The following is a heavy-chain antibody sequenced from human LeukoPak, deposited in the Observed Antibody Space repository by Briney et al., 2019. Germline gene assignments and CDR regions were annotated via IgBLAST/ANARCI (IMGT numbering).Heavy chain of an antibody. J-gene: IGHJ6*03. CDR2: INPNNGAT. CDR1: GYTFTGSY. CDR3: ARGVYCSSSSCSGGLGYYFYFMDV. V-gene: IGHV1-2*02. Sequence: ASVKVSCKASGYTFTGSYIHWVRQAPGQGLEWMGWINPNNGATNYAQKFQGRVTMTRDTSITTVYMELRRLRYDDTAVYYCARGVYCSSSSCSGGLGYYFYFMDVWGKGTTVTVSS. D-gene: IGHD2-2*01.